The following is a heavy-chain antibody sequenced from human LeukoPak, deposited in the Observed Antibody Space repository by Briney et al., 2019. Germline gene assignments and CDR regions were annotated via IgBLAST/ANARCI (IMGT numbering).Heavy chain of an antibody. J-gene: IGHJ5*02. CDR3: ARAVTGHSSSWFNWFDP. D-gene: IGHD6-13*01. CDR2: ISGNNGNT. CDR1: GYAFTTFG. V-gene: IGHV1-18*01. Sequence: ASVKVSCKASGYAFTTFGITWVRQAPGQGLEWMGWISGNNGNTNYAPRLQGRVTMTTDTSTSAAYLELRSLTSDDTAVYYCARAVTGHSSSWFNWFDPWGQGTLVTVSS.